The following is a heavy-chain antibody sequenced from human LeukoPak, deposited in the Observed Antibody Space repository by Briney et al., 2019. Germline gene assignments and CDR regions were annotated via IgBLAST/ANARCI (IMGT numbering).Heavy chain of an antibody. CDR3: ARVGYTSGWYRN. CDR2: INEDGSEK. D-gene: IGHD6-19*01. V-gene: IGHV3-7*03. Sequence: GGSLRLSCAASGFTFSRYWMSWVRQAPGKGLEWVANINEDGSEKNYVDSVKGRFTISRDNAKNSLYLEMNSLRAEDTAVYYCARVGYTSGWYRNWGQGTLVTVSS. J-gene: IGHJ4*02. CDR1: GFTFSRYW.